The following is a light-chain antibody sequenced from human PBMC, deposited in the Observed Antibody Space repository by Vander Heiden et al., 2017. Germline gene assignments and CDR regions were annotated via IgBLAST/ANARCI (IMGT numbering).Light chain of an antibody. V-gene: IGLV1-51*01. CDR1: SSNIGNNY. CDR2: DNN. CDR3: GTWDSSLSASV. J-gene: IGLJ3*02. Sequence: SVSTQPPSVFAAPGQKVTISCSGSSSNIGNNYVSWYQQLPGTAPKLLIYDNNKRPSGIPDRFSGSKSGTSATLGITGLQTGDEADYYCGTWDSSLSASVFGGGAKLTVL.